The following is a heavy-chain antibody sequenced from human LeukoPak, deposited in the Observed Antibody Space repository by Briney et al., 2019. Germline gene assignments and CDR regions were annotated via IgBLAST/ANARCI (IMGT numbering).Heavy chain of an antibody. CDR3: AKDRSNGDYDLRGYYYYGMDV. V-gene: IGHV3-9*01. CDR1: GFTFDDYA. CDR2: ISWNGGSI. D-gene: IGHD4-17*01. Sequence: RPGRSLRLSCAASGFTFDDYAMHWVRQAPGKGLEWVSGISWNGGSIGYADSVKGRFTISRDNAKNSLYLQMNSLRAEDTALYYCAKDRSNGDYDLRGYYYYGMDVWGQGTTVTVSS. J-gene: IGHJ6*02.